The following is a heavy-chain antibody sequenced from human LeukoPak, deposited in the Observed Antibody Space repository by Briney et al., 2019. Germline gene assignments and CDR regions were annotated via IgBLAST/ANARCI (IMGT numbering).Heavy chain of an antibody. V-gene: IGHV4-61*01. J-gene: IGHJ3*02. CDR1: GYSISSGYY. D-gene: IGHD6-19*01. CDR3: ARDHSSGWYRGAFDI. CDR2: IYYSGST. Sequence: SETLSLTCAVSGYSISSGYYWGWIRQPPGKGLEWIGYIYYSGSTNYNPSLKSRVTISVDTSENQFSLKLNSVTAADTAVYYCARDHSSGWYRGAFDIWGQGTMVTVSS.